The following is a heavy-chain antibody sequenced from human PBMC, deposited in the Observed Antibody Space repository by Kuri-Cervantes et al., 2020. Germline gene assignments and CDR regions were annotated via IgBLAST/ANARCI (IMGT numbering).Heavy chain of an antibody. Sequence: GGSLRLSCAASGFTFSSYGMHWVRQAPGKGLEWVAVIWYDGSNKYYADSVKGRFTTSRDNAKNSLYLQMNSLRAEDTALYYCAKDMGDVYWGQGTLVTVSS. CDR3: AKDMGDVY. D-gene: IGHD3-16*01. V-gene: IGHV3-33*03. CDR1: GFTFSSYG. J-gene: IGHJ4*02. CDR2: IWYDGSNK.